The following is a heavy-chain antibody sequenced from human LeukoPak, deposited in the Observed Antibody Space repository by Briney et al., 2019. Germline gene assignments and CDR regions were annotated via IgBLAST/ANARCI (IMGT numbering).Heavy chain of an antibody. J-gene: IGHJ3*02. CDR3: AREIEAAAAPDAFDI. D-gene: IGHD6-13*01. CDR1: GFTFSSQT. V-gene: IGHV3-7*01. CDR2: IKQDGSEK. Sequence: GGSLRLSCAASGFTFSSQTMTWVRQAPGKGLEWVANIKQDGSEKYYVDSVKGRFTISRDNAKNSLYLQMNSLRAEDTAVYYCAREIEAAAAPDAFDIWGQGTMVTVSS.